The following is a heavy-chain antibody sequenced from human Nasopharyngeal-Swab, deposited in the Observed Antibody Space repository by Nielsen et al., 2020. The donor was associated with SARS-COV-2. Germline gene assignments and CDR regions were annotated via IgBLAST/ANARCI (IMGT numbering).Heavy chain of an antibody. CDR3: ATSGGVVTDIRSFDY. V-gene: IGHV3-48*03. D-gene: IGHD2-21*02. CDR2: ISSSGSTI. CDR1: GFTFSSYE. Sequence: GSLKISCAASGFTFSSYEMNWVRQAPGKGLEWVSYISSSGSTIYYADSVKGRFTISRDNAKNSLYLQMNSLRAEDTAVYYCATSGGVVTDIRSFDYWGQGTLVTVSS. J-gene: IGHJ4*02.